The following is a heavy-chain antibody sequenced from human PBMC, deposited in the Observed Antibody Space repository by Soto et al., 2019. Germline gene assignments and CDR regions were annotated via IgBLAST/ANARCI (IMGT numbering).Heavy chain of an antibody. J-gene: IGHJ5*02. D-gene: IGHD2-15*01. V-gene: IGHV1-69*06. CDR2: IIPIFGTA. CDR1: GGTFSSYA. Sequence: SLKVSCKASGGTFSSYAISWVRQAPGQGLEWMGGIIPIFGTANYAQKFQGRVTITADKSTSTAYMELSSLRSEDTAVYYCARVGCSGGSCYNWFDPWGQGTLVTVSS. CDR3: ARVGCSGGSCYNWFDP.